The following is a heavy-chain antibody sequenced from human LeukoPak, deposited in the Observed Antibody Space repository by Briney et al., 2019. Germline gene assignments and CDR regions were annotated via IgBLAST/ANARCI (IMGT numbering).Heavy chain of an antibody. Sequence: KPSETLSLTCTVSGGSISSGGYYWSWIRQPPGKGLEWIGEINHSGSTNYNPSLKSRVTISVDTSKNQFSLRLSSVTAADTAVYYCARGRRNSSSWYHPPSNFDYWGQGTLVTVSS. J-gene: IGHJ4*02. CDR3: ARGRRNSSSWYHPPSNFDY. V-gene: IGHV4-39*07. CDR1: GGSISSGGYY. CDR2: INHSGST. D-gene: IGHD6-13*01.